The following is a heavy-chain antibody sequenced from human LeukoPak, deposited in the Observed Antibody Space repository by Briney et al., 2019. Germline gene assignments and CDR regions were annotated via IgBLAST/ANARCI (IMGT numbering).Heavy chain of an antibody. CDR2: LRGNGDT. V-gene: IGHV3-23*01. J-gene: IGHJ4*02. D-gene: IGHD1/OR15-1a*01. CDR1: GFTFSSYA. Sequence: GGSLTLSCAASGFTFSSYAMSWVREAPARGLEWVSSLRGNGDTFYADSVKGRFTLSRDDSKNSLYLQMNSLRAEDTAVYYCARDQGNWNIDYWGQGTLVTVSS. CDR3: ARDQGNWNIDY.